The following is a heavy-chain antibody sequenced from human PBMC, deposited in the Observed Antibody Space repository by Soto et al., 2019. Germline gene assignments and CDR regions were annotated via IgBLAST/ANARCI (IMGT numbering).Heavy chain of an antibody. CDR1: GFTFSTSD. J-gene: IGHJ4*02. V-gene: IGHV3-30*18. Sequence: GGSLRLSCVVSGFTFSTSDMQWVRQAPGKGLEWVAAISSDGDSEFYADFVKGRFTVSRENSKNTLYLQMDSLRAEDTALYYCAKDVDYGGNPWGRWGQGTLVTVSS. CDR3: AKDVDYGGNPWGR. D-gene: IGHD4-17*01. CDR2: ISSDGDSE.